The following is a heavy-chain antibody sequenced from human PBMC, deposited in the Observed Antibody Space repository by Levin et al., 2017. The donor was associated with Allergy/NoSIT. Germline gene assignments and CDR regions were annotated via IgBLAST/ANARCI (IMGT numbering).Heavy chain of an antibody. V-gene: IGHV3-15*01. D-gene: IGHD6-13*01. J-gene: IGHJ4*02. Sequence: PGGSLRLSCAASGITFSNAWMSWARQAPGKGLEWVGRIKSKADGGTTEYAAPVKARFTISRDDSKNTLYLQMNRLKTEDTAVYFCTTYSSSWYYFDYWGQGTLVTVSS. CDR2: IKSKADGGTT. CDR3: TTYSSSWYYFDY. CDR1: GITFSNAW.